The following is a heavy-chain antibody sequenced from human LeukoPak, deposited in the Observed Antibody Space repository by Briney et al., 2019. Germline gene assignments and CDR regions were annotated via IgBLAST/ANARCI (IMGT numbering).Heavy chain of an antibody. J-gene: IGHJ6*04. Sequence: PSETLSLTCAVYGGSFSGYYWSWIRQPPGKGLEWIGEINHSGSTNYNPSLKSRVTISVDTSKTQFSLKLSSVTAADTAVYYCARGFLAGKPHNYNYVMNFGGKGTRVT. CDR2: INHSGST. CDR3: ARGFLAGKPHNYNYVMNF. D-gene: IGHD2-15*01. CDR1: GGSFSGYY. V-gene: IGHV4-34*01.